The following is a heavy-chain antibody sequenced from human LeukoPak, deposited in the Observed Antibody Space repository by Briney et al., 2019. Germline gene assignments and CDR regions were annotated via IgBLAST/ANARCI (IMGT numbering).Heavy chain of an antibody. V-gene: IGHV3-23*01. CDR3: AKDLGRYRNNFFDY. D-gene: IGHD1-26*01. J-gene: IGHJ4*02. Sequence: GGSLRLSCAASGFTFSSYAMSWVRQAPGKGLEWVSTISGSGGGTYYADSVKGRFTISRDDSKNTLYLQMNSLRADDTAVYYCAKDLGRYRNNFFDYWGQGNLVTVSS. CDR2: ISGSGGGT. CDR1: GFTFSSYA.